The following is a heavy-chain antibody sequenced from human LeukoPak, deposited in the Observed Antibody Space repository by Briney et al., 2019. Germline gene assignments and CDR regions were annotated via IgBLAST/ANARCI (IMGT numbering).Heavy chain of an antibody. CDR2: IYYSGST. CDR3: ARPLRSFYYMDV. Sequence: SETLSLTCTVSGGSISSSSYYWGWIRQPPGKGLEWIGSIYYSGSTYYNPSLKSRVTISVDTSKNQFSLKLSSVTAAGTAVYYCARPLRSFYYMDVWGKGTTVTVSS. J-gene: IGHJ6*03. CDR1: GGSISSSSYY. V-gene: IGHV4-39*01.